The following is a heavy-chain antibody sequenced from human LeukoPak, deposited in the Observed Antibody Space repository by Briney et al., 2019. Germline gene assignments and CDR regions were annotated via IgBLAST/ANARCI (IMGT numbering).Heavy chain of an antibody. CDR2: IIPIFGTA. D-gene: IGHD4-11*01. V-gene: IGHV1-69*01. CDR3: AQSGGDTVTRFDY. Sequence: ASVKVSCKASGGTFSSYAISWVRQAPGQGLEWMGGIIPIFGTASYAQKFQGRVTITADESTSTAYMELSSLRSEDTAVYYCAQSGGDTVTRFDYWGQGTLVTVSS. CDR1: GGTFSSYA. J-gene: IGHJ4*02.